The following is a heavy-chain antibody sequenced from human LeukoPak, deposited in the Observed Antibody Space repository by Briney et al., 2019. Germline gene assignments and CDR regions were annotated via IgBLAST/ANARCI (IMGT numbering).Heavy chain of an antibody. CDR1: GYTFTSYD. J-gene: IGHJ6*03. Sequence: ASVKVSCKASGYTFTSYDINWVRQATGQGLEWMGWMNPNSGNTGYAQKFQGRVTMTRNTSISTGYMELSSLRSEDTAVYYCARTPGIAAAGTKGYYYYYMDVWGKGTTVTVSS. CDR3: ARTPGIAAAGTKGYYYYYMDV. D-gene: IGHD6-13*01. CDR2: MNPNSGNT. V-gene: IGHV1-8*01.